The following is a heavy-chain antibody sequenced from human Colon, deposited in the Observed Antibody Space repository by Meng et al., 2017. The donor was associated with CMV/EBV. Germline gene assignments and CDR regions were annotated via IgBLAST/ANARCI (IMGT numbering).Heavy chain of an antibody. D-gene: IGHD4-11*01. CDR3: ARANDYSNFNYYYPMDI. J-gene: IGHJ6*02. CDR2: INWNGAST. CDR1: GFKFDDYG. V-gene: IGHV3-20*01. Sequence: GGFLRLSCVASGFKFDDYGMSWVRQSPGKGLQWVAGINWNGASTGYADSVRGRFTISRDNAKNSLYLQINSLRVEDAALYHCARANDYSNFNYYYPMDIWGQGTTVTVSS.